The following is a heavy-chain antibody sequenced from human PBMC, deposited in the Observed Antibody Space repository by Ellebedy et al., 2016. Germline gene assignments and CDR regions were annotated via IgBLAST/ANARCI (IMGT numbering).Heavy chain of an antibody. D-gene: IGHD4-17*01. J-gene: IGHJ4*02. CDR1: GYTFTGYY. Sequence: ASVKVSCKASGYTFTGYYMHWVRQAPGQGLGWMGWINPNSGGTNYAQKFQGWVTMTRDTSISTAYMELSRLRSDDTAVYYCARGDYGDYGVRYYFDYWGQGTLVTVSS. CDR3: ARGDYGDYGVRYYFDY. CDR2: INPNSGGT. V-gene: IGHV1-2*04.